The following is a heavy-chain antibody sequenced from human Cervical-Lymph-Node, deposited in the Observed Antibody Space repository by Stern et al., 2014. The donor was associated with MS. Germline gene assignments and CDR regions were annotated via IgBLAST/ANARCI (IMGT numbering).Heavy chain of an antibody. D-gene: IGHD6-6*01. CDR3: ARFHSNSGLDY. V-gene: IGHV5-51*03. J-gene: IGHJ4*02. Sequence: VHLVQSGAELKMPGVSLKISCMGSGYIFANFWIACVRQVPGKGLEGMGFMYPLDSAIEYSPFFPGHVTFSADKSINPAYLHWSSLRASDSAMYSGARFHSNSGLDYWGQGTMVTVSS. CDR2: MYPLDSAI. CDR1: GYIFANFW.